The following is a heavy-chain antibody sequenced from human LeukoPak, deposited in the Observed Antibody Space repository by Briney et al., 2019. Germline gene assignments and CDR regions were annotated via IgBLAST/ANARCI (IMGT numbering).Heavy chain of an antibody. D-gene: IGHD1-1*01. CDR3: ARSRGRPTD. Sequence: SETLSLTCAVYGGSFSGYYWSWIRLPPGKGLEWIGEINHSGSTNYNPSLKSRVTISVDTSKNQFSLKLSSVTAADTAVYYCARSRGRPTDWGQGTLVTVSS. J-gene: IGHJ4*02. CDR2: INHSGST. V-gene: IGHV4-34*01. CDR1: GGSFSGYY.